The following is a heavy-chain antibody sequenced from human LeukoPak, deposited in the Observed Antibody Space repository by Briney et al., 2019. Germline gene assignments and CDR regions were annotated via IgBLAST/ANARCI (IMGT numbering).Heavy chain of an antibody. V-gene: IGHV4-59*12. Sequence: PSETLSLTCTVSGGSISSYYWSWIRQPPGKGLEWIGYIYYSGSTNYNPSLKSRVTISTDTSKSHFSLKLTSVTAADTAVYYCARDQGSSSWFYYWGQGILVTISS. CDR2: IYYSGST. CDR1: GGSISSYY. CDR3: ARDQGSSSWFYY. J-gene: IGHJ4*02. D-gene: IGHD6-13*01.